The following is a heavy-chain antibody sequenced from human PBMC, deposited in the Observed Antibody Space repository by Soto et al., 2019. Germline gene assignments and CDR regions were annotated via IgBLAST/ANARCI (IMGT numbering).Heavy chain of an antibody. D-gene: IGHD3-10*01. Sequence: ASVKVSCKASGGTFSSYAISWVRQAPGQGLEWMGGIIPIFGTANYAQKFQGRVTITADESTSTAYMELSSLRSEDTAVYYCARTGMATMVADYWGQGTLVTVSS. V-gene: IGHV1-69*13. CDR1: GGTFSSYA. CDR3: ARTGMATMVADY. J-gene: IGHJ4*02. CDR2: IIPIFGTA.